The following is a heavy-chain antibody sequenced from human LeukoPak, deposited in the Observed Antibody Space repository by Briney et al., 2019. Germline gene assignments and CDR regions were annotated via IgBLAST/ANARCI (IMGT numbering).Heavy chain of an antibody. CDR3: ARHDWFDP. CDR2: IYSGGST. V-gene: IGHV3-53*01. D-gene: IGHD3-3*01. J-gene: IGHJ5*02. Sequence: GGSLRLSCAASGFTVNSDYMSWVRQAPGKGLEWVSVIYSGGSTYYADSVKGRFTISRDTSKNTLYLQMNSLRAEDTAVYYCARHDWFDPWGQGTLVTVSS. CDR1: GFTVNSDY.